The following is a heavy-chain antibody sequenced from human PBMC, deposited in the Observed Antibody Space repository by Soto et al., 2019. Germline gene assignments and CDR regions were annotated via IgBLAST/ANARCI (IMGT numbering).Heavy chain of an antibody. D-gene: IGHD3-10*01. CDR2: LYWDDDK. CDR3: AHSRYGAGTLT. J-gene: IGHJ5*02. CDR1: GFSLTTSGVG. Sequence: QITLKETGPTLVKPTQTLTLTCTFSGFSLTTSGVGVVWIRQPPGKALEWLALLYWDDDKRYSPSLKSRLTVTKDTSKNQVDLTMTNMDPVDTATYYCAHSRYGAGTLTWGQGALVAVSS. V-gene: IGHV2-5*02.